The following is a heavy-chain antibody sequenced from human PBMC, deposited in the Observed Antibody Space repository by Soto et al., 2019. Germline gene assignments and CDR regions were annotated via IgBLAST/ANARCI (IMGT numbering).Heavy chain of an antibody. CDR1: GGTFSNYA. CDR3: ASRGERDCSNTSGYG. D-gene: IGHD2-2*01. V-gene: IGHV1-69*12. Sequence: QVQLVQSGAEVKKPGSSVKVSCKASGGTFSNYALSWVRQAPGQGLEWMGDIIPIFGTTNNAQKFQGRVTINADADTSTACMELSRRRSEDAAVYYGASRGERDCSNTSGYGWGQGTLVTVSS. CDR2: IIPIFGTT. J-gene: IGHJ1*01.